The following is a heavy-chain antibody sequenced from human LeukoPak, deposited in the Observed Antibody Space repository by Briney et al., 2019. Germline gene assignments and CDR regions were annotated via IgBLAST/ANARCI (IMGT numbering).Heavy chain of an antibody. CDR1: GGSISSSNYY. Sequence: SETLSLTCAVSGGSISSSNYYWDWIRQPPGKGLEWIGSIYYSGSTYYNPSLKSRVTISVDTSKNQFSLKLSSVTAADMAVYYCARLGVPGTHRAWFDPWGQGTLVTVSS. CDR2: IYYSGST. J-gene: IGHJ5*02. CDR3: ARLGVPGTHRAWFDP. V-gene: IGHV4-39*01. D-gene: IGHD2-2*01.